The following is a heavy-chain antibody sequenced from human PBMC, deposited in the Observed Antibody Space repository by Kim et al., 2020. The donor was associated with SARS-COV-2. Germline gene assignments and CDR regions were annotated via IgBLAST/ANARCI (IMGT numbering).Heavy chain of an antibody. J-gene: IGHJ4*02. Sequence: YIYYAESVKGRFTIPRDNAKNSLYLQMNSLRAEDTAVYYCARGEWLPNDYWGQGTLVTVSS. CDR3: ARGEWLPNDY. V-gene: IGHV3-21*01. D-gene: IGHD5-12*01. CDR2: YI.